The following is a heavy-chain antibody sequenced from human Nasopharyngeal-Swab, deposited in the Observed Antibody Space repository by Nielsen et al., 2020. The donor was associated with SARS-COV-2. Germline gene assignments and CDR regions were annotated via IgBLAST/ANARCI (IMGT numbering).Heavy chain of an antibody. V-gene: IGHV3-30*03. CDR1: GFTFSSYG. D-gene: IGHD3-10*01. Sequence: GESLKISCAASGFTFSSYGMHWVRQAPGKELEWVAVISYDGSNKYYADSVKGRLAISRDNSKNTLYLQINSLRAEDTAVYYCARTETYYYGSGSYYPIDYWGQGTLVTVSS. J-gene: IGHJ4*02. CDR3: ARTETYYYGSGSYYPIDY. CDR2: ISYDGSNK.